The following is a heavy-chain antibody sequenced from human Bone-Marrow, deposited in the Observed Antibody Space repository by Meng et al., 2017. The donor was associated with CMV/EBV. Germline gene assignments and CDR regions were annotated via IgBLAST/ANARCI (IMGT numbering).Heavy chain of an antibody. D-gene: IGHD2-2*01. CDR3: ARDIAYCSSTSCPPDF. J-gene: IGHJ4*02. CDR2: IYYSGST. Sequence: SETLSLTCTVSGGSVSSGSYYWSWIRQPPGKGLEWIGYIYYSGSTNYNPSLKSRVTISVDTSKNQFSLKLSSVTAADTAVYYCARDIAYCSSTSCPPDFWGQGPLVTVYS. CDR1: GGSVSSGSYY. V-gene: IGHV4-61*01.